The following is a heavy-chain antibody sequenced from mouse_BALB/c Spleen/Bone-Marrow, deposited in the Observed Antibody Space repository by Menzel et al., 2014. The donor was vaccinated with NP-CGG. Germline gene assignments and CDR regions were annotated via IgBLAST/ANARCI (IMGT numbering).Heavy chain of an antibody. CDR3: TREGDSPFAY. V-gene: IGHV1S81*02. J-gene: IGHJ3*01. CDR2: INPSNGGT. D-gene: IGHD2-13*01. CDR1: GYTFTSYY. Sequence: QVQLQQPGAELVKPGASVKLSCKASGYTFTSYYMYWVKQRPGQGLEWIGEINPSNGGTNFNEKFKSKATLTVDKSSSTAYMQLSSLTSEDSAVYYCTREGDSPFAYWGQGTLVTVAA.